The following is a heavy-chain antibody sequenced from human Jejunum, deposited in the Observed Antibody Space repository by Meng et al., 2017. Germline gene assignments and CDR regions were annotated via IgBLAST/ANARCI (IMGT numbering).Heavy chain of an antibody. D-gene: IGHD5-18*01. CDR1: GFTFTNYA. CDR3: AKGGYSFGYNDY. CDR2: ISDSGGRT. Sequence: GGSLRLSCAASGFTFTNYAMSWGRQAPGKGLEWVSVISDSGGRTYYTDSVKGRFTISRDNSENTLFLQMSSLRAEDTAIYYCAKGGYSFGYNDYWGQGTLVTVSS. J-gene: IGHJ4*02. V-gene: IGHV3-23*01.